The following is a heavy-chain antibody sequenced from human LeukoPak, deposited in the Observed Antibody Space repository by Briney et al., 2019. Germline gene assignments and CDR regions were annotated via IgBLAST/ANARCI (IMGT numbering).Heavy chain of an antibody. CDR1: GFTFSDTW. J-gene: IGHJ6*03. Sequence: GGSLRLSCAASGFTFSDTWMHWVRQAPGEGLVWVPRIRSDGSDTRYADSVKGRFTISRDNAKNTLYLQMNSLRAEDTAVYYCAREGTMVRGVIKSYYYYYMDVWGKGTTVTISS. V-gene: IGHV3-74*01. CDR2: IRSDGSDT. CDR3: AREGTMVRGVIKSYYYYYMDV. D-gene: IGHD3-10*01.